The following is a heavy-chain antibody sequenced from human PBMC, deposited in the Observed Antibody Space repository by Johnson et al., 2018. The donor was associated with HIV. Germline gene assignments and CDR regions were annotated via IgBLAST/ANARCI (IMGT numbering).Heavy chain of an antibody. D-gene: IGHD2-8*02. V-gene: IGHV3-53*01. Sequence: VQLVESGGGLIQPGGSLRLSCAASGFTVSTNYMSWVRQAPGKGLDWVSVIYSSGSTYYTDSVKGRFTTSRDNSKNTVYLQMNSLRAEDTAVYYCAKVPIVLVVYAISAFDIWGQGTMVTVSS. J-gene: IGHJ3*02. CDR1: GFTVSTNY. CDR2: IYSSGST. CDR3: AKVPIVLVVYAISAFDI.